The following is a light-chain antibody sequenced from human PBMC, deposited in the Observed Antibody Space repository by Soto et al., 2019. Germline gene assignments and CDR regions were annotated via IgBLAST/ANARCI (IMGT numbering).Light chain of an antibody. CDR2: DVY. J-gene: IGLJ2*01. V-gene: IGLV2-14*01. Sequence: QSVLTQPASVSGSPGQSITISCTGTSSDVGGYDYVSWFQQYPGKAPSLMLYDVYRRPSGVSYRFSGSKSGNMASLTISGLQAEDEADYYCSSYTTTSTVVFGGGTKVTVL. CDR3: SSYTTTSTVV. CDR1: SSDVGGYDY.